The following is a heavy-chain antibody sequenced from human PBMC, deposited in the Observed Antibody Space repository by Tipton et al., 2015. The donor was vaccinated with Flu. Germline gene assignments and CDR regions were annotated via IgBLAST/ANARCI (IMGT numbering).Heavy chain of an antibody. J-gene: IGHJ5*02. Sequence: TLSLTCSVSGDSIGSPYYWGWIRQPPGKGLEWIGNVHKTGTTYSNPSLTSRVTMSVDTSKNQFSLRLTSVTAADTAVYFCARRDNSNYVSEPKNWFDPWGRGTLVTVSS. V-gene: IGHV4-38-2*01. CDR2: VHKTGTT. CDR1: GDSIGSPYY. CDR3: ARRDNSNYVSEPKNWFDP. D-gene: IGHD4-11*01.